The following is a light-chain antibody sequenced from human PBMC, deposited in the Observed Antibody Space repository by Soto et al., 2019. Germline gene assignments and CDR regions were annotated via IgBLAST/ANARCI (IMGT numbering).Light chain of an antibody. Sequence: QSALTQPASVSGSPGQSVTISCTGASSDVGGSDHVSWYQQHPGKAPKLILYEVNNRPSGVSNRFSGSKSGNTASLIISGLQADDEAEYFCSSYSTTSTLVFGSGTKGTAL. J-gene: IGLJ1*01. V-gene: IGLV2-14*03. CDR2: EVN. CDR1: SSDVGGSDH. CDR3: SSYSTTSTLV.